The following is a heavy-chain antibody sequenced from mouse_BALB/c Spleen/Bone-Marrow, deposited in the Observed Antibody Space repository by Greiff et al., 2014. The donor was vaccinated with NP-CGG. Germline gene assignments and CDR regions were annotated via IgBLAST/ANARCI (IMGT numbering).Heavy chain of an antibody. V-gene: IGHV1S29*02. D-gene: IGHD2-1*01. J-gene: IGHJ3*01. CDR2: IYPYNGGA. CDR3: ARSYGNYDAWFAH. Sequence: VHVKQSGPELVKPGASVKISCKASGYTFTDYNMHWVKQSHGKSLECIGYIYPYNGGAGYNQKFKSKATLTVDNSSSTAYMELRSLTSDDSAVYYCARSYGNYDAWFAHWGQGTLVAVSA. CDR1: GYTFTDYN.